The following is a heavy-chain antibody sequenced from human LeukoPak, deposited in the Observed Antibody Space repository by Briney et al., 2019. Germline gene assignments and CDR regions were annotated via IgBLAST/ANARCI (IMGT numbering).Heavy chain of an antibody. V-gene: IGHV1-2*02. J-gene: IGHJ4*02. D-gene: IGHD5-24*01. CDR1: GYTFTGYY. CDR2: INPNSGGT. Sequence: GASVKVSCKASGYTFTGYYMHWVRQAPGQGLEWMGWINPNSGGTNYAQKLQGRVTMTTDTSTSTAYMELRSLRSDDTAVYYCARDRDGYNGYTDWGQGTLVTVSS. CDR3: ARDRDGYNGYTD.